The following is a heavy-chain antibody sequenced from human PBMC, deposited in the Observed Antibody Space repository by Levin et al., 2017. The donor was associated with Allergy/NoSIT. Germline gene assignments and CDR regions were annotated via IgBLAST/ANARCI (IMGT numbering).Heavy chain of an antibody. CDR1: GLTFSGYG. CDR3: GSAFTPGIAVAQPPH. J-gene: IGHJ4*02. V-gene: IGHV3-30*03. Sequence: GGSLRLSCAVSGLTFSGYGMHWVRQAPGKGLDWVAVISHDGNNKYYADSVMGRFTISRDNSRNTLYLQMNSLRTEDTAMYYCGSAFTPGIAVAQPPHWGQGTLVTVSS. D-gene: IGHD6-19*01. CDR2: ISHDGNNK.